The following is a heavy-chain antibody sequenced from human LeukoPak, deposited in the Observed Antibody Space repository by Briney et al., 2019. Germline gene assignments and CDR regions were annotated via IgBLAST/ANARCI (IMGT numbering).Heavy chain of an antibody. CDR3: ASSGSYRFDY. J-gene: IGHJ4*02. V-gene: IGHV3-7*01. CDR2: IKENGNEQ. D-gene: IGHD1-26*01. Sequence: GGSLRLSCTSSGFTFSSYWMSWVRQAPGKGPEWVAHIKENGNEQYYADSVKGRFTISRDNAKKSLYLQMNSLRDEDTAVYYCASSGSYRFDYWGQGTLVTVSS. CDR1: GFTFSSYW.